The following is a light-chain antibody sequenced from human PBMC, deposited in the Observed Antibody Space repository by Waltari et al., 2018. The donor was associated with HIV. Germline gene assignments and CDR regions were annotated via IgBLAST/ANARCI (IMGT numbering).Light chain of an antibody. Sequence: QSVLTQPPSASGTPGQRVTISCSGSSSNIESNYVYWYQQLPGTAPKLLIYRNKQRPSGVPDRFSGSKSGTSASLAIRGLRSEDEAEYYCAAWDDSLRGVFGGGTKLTVL. CDR3: AAWDDSLRGV. CDR2: RNK. V-gene: IGLV1-47*01. J-gene: IGLJ2*01. CDR1: SSNIESNY.